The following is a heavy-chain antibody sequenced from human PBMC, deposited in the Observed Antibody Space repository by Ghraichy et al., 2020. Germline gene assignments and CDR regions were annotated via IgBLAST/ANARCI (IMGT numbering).Heavy chain of an antibody. Sequence: GESLNIFCAASGITFSSNGMHWVRQAPGKGLEWVAIISKDESSKHYADSVKGRFTISRDNSKDTLFLQMHSLRVEDTAVYYCARGREWQWLAIDYWGQGILVTVSS. CDR1: GITFSSNG. J-gene: IGHJ4*02. V-gene: IGHV3-30*03. CDR3: ARGREWQWLAIDY. CDR2: ISKDESSK. D-gene: IGHD6-19*01.